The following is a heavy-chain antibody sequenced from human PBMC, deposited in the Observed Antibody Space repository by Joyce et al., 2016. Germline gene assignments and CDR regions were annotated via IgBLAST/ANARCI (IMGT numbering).Heavy chain of an antibody. CDR3: ARGGDWDYDAFNM. J-gene: IGHJ3*02. CDR1: GYSFTGNY. D-gene: IGHD1-26*01. Sequence: QVRLVQSGPEVKKPGASVKVSCKTSGYSFTGNYMHWVRQAPGQRLEWMGVINPSGGRTDYAPKFRGRVTMTRDTSTSTGNMELNRLRSEDTAVYYCARGGDWDYDAFNMWGQGTMVIVSS. CDR2: INPSGGRT. V-gene: IGHV1-46*01.